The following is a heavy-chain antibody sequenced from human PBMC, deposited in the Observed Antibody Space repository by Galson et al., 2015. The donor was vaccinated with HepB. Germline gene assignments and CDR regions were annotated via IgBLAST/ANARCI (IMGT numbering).Heavy chain of an antibody. Sequence: SVKVSCKASGYTLTGYYMHWVRQAPGQGLEWMGWINPNSGGTNYAQKFQGSVTMTRDTSINTAYMELSRLTSDDTAVYYCAKPRLLHTFDYWGQGTLVTVSS. V-gene: IGHV1-2*02. CDR1: GYTLTGYY. D-gene: IGHD2-15*01. J-gene: IGHJ4*02. CDR3: AKPRLLHTFDY. CDR2: INPNSGGT.